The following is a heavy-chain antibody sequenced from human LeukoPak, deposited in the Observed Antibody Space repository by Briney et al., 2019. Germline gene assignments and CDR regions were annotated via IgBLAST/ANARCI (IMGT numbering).Heavy chain of an antibody. Sequence: GGSLRLSCAASGFTFSSYWMTWVRQAPGKGLEWVANIKQDGSEKYYVVSVKGRFTISRDNAKNSLYLQMSSLRAEDTAVYYCARTRSITMIVVPTPYYLDYWGQGTLVTVSS. D-gene: IGHD3-22*01. CDR3: ARTRSITMIVVPTPYYLDY. J-gene: IGHJ4*02. CDR1: GFTFSSYW. CDR2: IKQDGSEK. V-gene: IGHV3-7*01.